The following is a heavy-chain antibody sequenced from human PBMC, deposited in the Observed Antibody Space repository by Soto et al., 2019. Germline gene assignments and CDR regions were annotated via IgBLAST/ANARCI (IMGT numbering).Heavy chain of an antibody. CDR3: ARGVGSSPPRY. D-gene: IGHD3-9*01. CDR2: IYDSGSP. Sequence: SETLSLTCTISGGSISVYYWSWIRQSPGQGLEWIGYIYDSGSPYYNPSLKTRVTISADTSKNQISLKLTSATAADTAVYFCARGVGSSPPRYWGRGTLVTVSS. J-gene: IGHJ4*02. V-gene: IGHV4-59*01. CDR1: GGSISVYY.